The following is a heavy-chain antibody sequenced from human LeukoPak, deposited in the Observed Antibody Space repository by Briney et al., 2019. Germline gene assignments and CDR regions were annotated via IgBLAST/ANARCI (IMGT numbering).Heavy chain of an antibody. J-gene: IGHJ6*02. D-gene: IGHD2-15*01. CDR3: ARVLVLTDDYYYYGMDV. CDR2: IFYTGLT. Sequence: SETLSLTCTVSGGSISSSSHYWGWVRQSPDMGLEWIASIFYTGLTYYNPSLKSRVTISVDTSKNQFSLKLSSVTAADTAVYYCARVLVLTDDYYYYGMDVWGQGTTVTVSS. V-gene: IGHV4-39*07. CDR1: GGSISSSSHY.